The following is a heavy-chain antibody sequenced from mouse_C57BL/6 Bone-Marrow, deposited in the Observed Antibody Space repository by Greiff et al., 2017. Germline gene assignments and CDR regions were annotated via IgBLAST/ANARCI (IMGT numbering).Heavy chain of an antibody. CDR2: ISSGGSYT. CDR1: GFTFSSYG. J-gene: IGHJ4*01. CDR3: ARQGWLLRDAMDY. Sequence: EVKLMESGGDLVKPGGSLKLSCAASGFTFSSYGMSWVRQTPDKRLEWVATISSGGSYTYYPDSVKGRFTISRDNAKNTLYLQMSSLKSEDTAMYYCARQGWLLRDAMDYWGQGTSATVSS. D-gene: IGHD2-3*01. V-gene: IGHV5-6*01.